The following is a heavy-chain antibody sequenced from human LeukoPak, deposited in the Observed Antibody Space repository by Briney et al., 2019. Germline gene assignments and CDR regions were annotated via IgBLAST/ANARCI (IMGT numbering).Heavy chain of an antibody. D-gene: IGHD1-14*01. Sequence: ASVKVSCKTSGYTFTGYYMHWVRQAPGQGLEWMGRINPNSGDTDYAQKFQGRVTMTGDTSITTAYMELNSLRSDDTAVYYCAKAKPQGSDRDFDYWGQGTLVTVSS. V-gene: IGHV1-2*06. CDR3: AKAKPQGSDRDFDY. CDR1: GYTFTGYY. J-gene: IGHJ4*02. CDR2: INPNSGDT.